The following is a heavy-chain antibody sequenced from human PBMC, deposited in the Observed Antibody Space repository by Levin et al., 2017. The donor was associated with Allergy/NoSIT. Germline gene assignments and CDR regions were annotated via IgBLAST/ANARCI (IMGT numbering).Heavy chain of an antibody. CDR1: GFTFTSYW. D-gene: IGHD6-19*01. J-gene: IGHJ4*02. V-gene: IGHV3-74*01. CDR2: IHSDGSAT. Sequence: PGGSLRLSCAASGFTFTSYWMHWVRQAPGKGLLWVSRIHSDGSATTYADSVKGRFTISRDNSKNTVYLQMDSLRAEDTAIYYCARGGSGCFDYWGQGILVTVSS. CDR3: ARGGSGCFDY.